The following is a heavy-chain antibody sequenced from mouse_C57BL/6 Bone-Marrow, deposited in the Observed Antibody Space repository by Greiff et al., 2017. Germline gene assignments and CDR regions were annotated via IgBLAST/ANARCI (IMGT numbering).Heavy chain of an antibody. CDR2: IWSGGST. J-gene: IGHJ4*01. V-gene: IGHV2-2*01. CDR3: ASPGTDYAMDY. D-gene: IGHD4-1*01. CDR1: GFSLTSYG. Sequence: QVQLKESGPGLVQPSQSLSITCTVSGFSLTSYGVNWVRQTPGKGLEWLGVIWSGGSTDYNAPFISRLSISKDNSKCQVFFKMNSLQADDTAIYYCASPGTDYAMDYWGQGTSVTVSS.